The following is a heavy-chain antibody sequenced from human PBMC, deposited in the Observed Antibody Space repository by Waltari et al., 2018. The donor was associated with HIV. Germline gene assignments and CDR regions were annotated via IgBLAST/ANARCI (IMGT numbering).Heavy chain of an antibody. J-gene: IGHJ5*02. D-gene: IGHD2-15*01. CDR3: ARGDGVVVRVNWCDP. CDR1: GGPISSSSYY. V-gene: IGHV4-39*01. CDR2: RYYSGRS. Sequence: QLQLQESGPGLVKPSETLSLPRTVPGGPISSSSYYWGWNRPPRGKGLEWVGSRYYSGRSTYNSTLKSRSTISVAVSTSRLSLTLRFVTVADTDVYYCARGDGVVVRVNWCDPCGQLTLVSVAS.